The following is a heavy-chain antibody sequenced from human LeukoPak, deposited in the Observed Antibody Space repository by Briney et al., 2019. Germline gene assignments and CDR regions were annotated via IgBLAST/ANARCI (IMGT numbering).Heavy chain of an antibody. V-gene: IGHV3-30*02. CDR2: IRYDGSKT. CDR1: GFTFSTYG. J-gene: IGHJ4*02. Sequence: PGGSLRLSCAASGFTFSTYGIHWARQAPGKGLEWVAFIRYDGSKTHYADSVKGRFTISRDNAKNSLYLQMNSLRAEDTAVYYCARDHCSSTSCYRNFDYWGQGTLVTVSS. D-gene: IGHD2-2*01. CDR3: ARDHCSSTSCYRNFDY.